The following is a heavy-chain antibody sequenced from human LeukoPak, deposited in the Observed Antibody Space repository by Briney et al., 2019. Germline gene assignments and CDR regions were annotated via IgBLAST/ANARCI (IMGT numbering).Heavy chain of an antibody. CDR3: ARFQMGDVVVPVRQPRPPPPRFFDS. CDR2: IYYNGDT. CDR1: GSFLYNYY. V-gene: IGHV4-59*01. Sequence: PSQTLSLTCTVSGSFLYNYYWSWIRQTPGKGLEWIGYIYYNGDTKYNPSLESRVTISRDTSQSQFSLELTSVTAADTAVYHCARFQMGDVVVPVRQPRPPPPRFFDSWGRGILVTVSS. J-gene: IGHJ4*02. D-gene: IGHD2-2*01.